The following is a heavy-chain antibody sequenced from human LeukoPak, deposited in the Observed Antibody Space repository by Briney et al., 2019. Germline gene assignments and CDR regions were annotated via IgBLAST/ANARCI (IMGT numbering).Heavy chain of an antibody. CDR1: GFTFSSFS. CDR3: AKAVRAYSGYDRGIYRSGWYFDQ. V-gene: IGHV3-23*01. Sequence: GGSLRLSCAASGFTFSSFSMNWVRQAPGKGLEWVSAISGSAGSTYYADSVKGRFTISRDNSKNTLYLQMNSLRAEDTAVFYCAKAVRAYSGYDRGIYRSGWYFDQWGQGTLVTVSS. J-gene: IGHJ4*02. D-gene: IGHD5-12*01. CDR2: ISGSAGST.